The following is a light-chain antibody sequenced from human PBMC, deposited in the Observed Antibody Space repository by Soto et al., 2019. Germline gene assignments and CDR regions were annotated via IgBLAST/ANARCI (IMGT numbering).Light chain of an antibody. J-gene: IGKJ5*01. CDR2: GAS. V-gene: IGKV3-11*01. Sequence: EIVLTQSPATLSVSPRCGSTLXCRPSQSVSSNLAWYQQKPGQAPRLLIYGASTRATGIPARFSGSGSGTDFTLTISSLEPEDFAVYYCQQRSNWPPITFGQGTRLENK. CDR3: QQRSNWPPIT. CDR1: QSVSSN.